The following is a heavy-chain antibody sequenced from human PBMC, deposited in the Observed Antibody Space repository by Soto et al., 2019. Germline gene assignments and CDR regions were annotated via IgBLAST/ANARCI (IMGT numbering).Heavy chain of an antibody. V-gene: IGHV3-21*06. J-gene: IGHJ4*02. CDR2: IGSTTNYL. Sequence: PGGSRKLSVGPSGFPFARYTVNWARQAPGKGLGGVSSIGSTTNYLYYGDSMKGRFTISRDNAKNSLYLEMNSLRAEDTAVYYCARESEDLTSNFDYWGQGTLVTVSS. CDR1: GFPFARYT. CDR3: ARESEDLTSNFDY.